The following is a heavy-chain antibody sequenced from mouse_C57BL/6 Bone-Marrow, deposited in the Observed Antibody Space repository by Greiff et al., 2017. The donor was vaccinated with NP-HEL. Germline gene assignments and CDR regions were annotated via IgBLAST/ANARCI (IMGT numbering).Heavy chain of an antibody. J-gene: IGHJ4*01. CDR2: IDPENGDT. V-gene: IGHV14-4*01. CDR3: TTGASSPYAMDY. Sequence: VQLQQSGAELVRPGASVKLSCTVSGFNIKDDYMHWVKQRPEQGLEWIGWIDPENGDTEYASKFQGKATITADTSSNTAYLQRSTLTAEDTAVYYCTTGASSPYAMDYWGQGTSVTVSS. CDR1: GFNIKDDY. D-gene: IGHD1-1*01.